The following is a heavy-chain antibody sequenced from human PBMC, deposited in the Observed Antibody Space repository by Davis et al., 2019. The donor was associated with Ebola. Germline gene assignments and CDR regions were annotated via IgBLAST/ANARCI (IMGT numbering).Heavy chain of an antibody. D-gene: IGHD6-13*01. V-gene: IGHV1-18*01. CDR1: GYTFTSYG. Sequence: AASVKVSCKASGYTFTSYGISWVRQAPGQGLEWMGWISAYNGNTNYAQKFQGWVTMTRDTSISTAYMELSRLRSDDTAVYYCAREGPIAAAGTPHFDYWGQGTLVTVSS. J-gene: IGHJ4*02. CDR3: AREGPIAAAGTPHFDY. CDR2: ISAYNGNT.